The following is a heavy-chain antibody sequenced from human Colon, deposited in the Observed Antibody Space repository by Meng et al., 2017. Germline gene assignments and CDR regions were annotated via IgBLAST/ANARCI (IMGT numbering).Heavy chain of an antibody. CDR2: SNTKTGNP. V-gene: IGHV7-4-1*02. CDR1: GYLFSYYA. D-gene: IGHD6-13*01. Sequence: QVQLVQSGAELKKPGASVKVTCKTSGYLFSYYAMNWVRQAPGRGLEWTGWSNTKTGNPTYAQAFTGRFVLSLDTSVSTAYLQINDLKADDTAVYYCAREGSDSWIDYWGQGTLVTVSS. CDR3: AREGSDSWIDY. J-gene: IGHJ4*02.